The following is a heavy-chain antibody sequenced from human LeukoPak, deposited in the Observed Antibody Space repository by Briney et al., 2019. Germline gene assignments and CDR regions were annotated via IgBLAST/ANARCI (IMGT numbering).Heavy chain of an antibody. CDR3: ARAVASYYDFWSGYYPYYYYMDV. CDR2: IYYSGST. J-gene: IGHJ6*03. V-gene: IGHV4-59*11. CDR1: GGSISSHY. D-gene: IGHD3-3*01. Sequence: SETLSLTCTVSGGSISSHYWSWIRQPPGKGLEWIGYIYYSGSTNYNPSLKSRVTISVDTSKHQFSLKLSSVTAADTAVYYCARAVASYYDFWSGYYPYYYYMDVWGKGTTVTVSS.